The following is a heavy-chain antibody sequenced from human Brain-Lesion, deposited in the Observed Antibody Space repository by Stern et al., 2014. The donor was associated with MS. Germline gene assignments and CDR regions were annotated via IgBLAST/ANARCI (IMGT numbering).Heavy chain of an antibody. V-gene: IGHV1-2*02. Sequence: VQLVESGAEVKKPGASVKVSCKTSGYIFTGYYIHWVRQAPGQGLEWMAWFNPNTGGPKYAQKFQGRDTMSRDTSISTAYVELSSLTTDDTAVYYCARDQRGITIFGVVTDYYYLGMDVWGQGTTVTVSS. D-gene: IGHD3-3*01. CDR3: ARDQRGITIFGVVTDYYYLGMDV. CDR2: FNPNTGGP. CDR1: GYIFTGYY. J-gene: IGHJ6*02.